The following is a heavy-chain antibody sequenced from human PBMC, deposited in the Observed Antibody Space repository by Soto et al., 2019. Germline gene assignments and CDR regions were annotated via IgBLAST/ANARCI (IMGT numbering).Heavy chain of an antibody. J-gene: IGHJ3*02. CDR1: GYPVTAYY. CDR2: INPATGPA. CDR3: ARGGGVGVAGSAAFDM. Sequence: QLHLVQSGAVVKKPGASVTVSCSASGYPVTAYYMHWVRQAPGRGLEWMGGINPATGPAKYPQTLQGRVTLTRDSSTSTVFMELSGLTSEDTAVFYCARGGGVGVAGSAAFDMWGQGTLVTVSS. D-gene: IGHD3-3*01. V-gene: IGHV1-2*02.